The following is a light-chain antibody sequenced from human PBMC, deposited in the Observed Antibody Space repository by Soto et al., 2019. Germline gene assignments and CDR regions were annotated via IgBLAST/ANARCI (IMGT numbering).Light chain of an antibody. CDR1: ESVSYW. Sequence: DIQMTQSPAALSASVGERVTITCRTSESVSYWLAWYQKKPGKAPKLLIYKASSLESGVPSRFSGSGSGTEFTLTISSLQPDDFATYYCQQYNSYSPWTFGQGTKVDIK. CDR3: QQYNSYSPWT. J-gene: IGKJ1*01. CDR2: KAS. V-gene: IGKV1-5*03.